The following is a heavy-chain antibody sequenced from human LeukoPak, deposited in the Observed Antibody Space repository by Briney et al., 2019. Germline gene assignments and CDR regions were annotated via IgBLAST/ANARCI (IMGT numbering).Heavy chain of an antibody. J-gene: IGHJ5*02. CDR2: IWYDGSNK. CDR3: ARQEARNWFDP. Sequence: GRSLRLSCAASGFTFSLSGMHWVRQAPGKGLEWVAFIWYDGSNKYYADSVKGRFTISRDNPKNTLFLQMNSLRAEDTAVYYCARQEARNWFDPWGQGTLVTVSS. V-gene: IGHV3-33*01. CDR1: GFTFSLSG.